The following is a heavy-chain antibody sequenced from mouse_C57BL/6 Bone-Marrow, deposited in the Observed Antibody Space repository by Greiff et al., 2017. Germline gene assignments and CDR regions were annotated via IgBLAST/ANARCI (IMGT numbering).Heavy chain of an antibody. CDR1: GYAFSSSW. CDR2: IYPGDGDT. V-gene: IGHV1-82*01. CDR3: ARLGGAQAWFAY. J-gene: IGHJ3*01. Sequence: QVQLQQSGPELVKPGASVKISCKASGYAFSSSWMNWVKQRPGKGLEWIGRIYPGDGDTNYNGKFKGKATLTADKSSSTAYMQLSSLTSEDSAVYFCARLGGAQAWFAYWGQGTLVTVSA. D-gene: IGHD3-3*01.